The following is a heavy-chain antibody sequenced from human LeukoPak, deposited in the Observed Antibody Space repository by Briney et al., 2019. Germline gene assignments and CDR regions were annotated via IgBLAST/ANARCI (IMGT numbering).Heavy chain of an antibody. Sequence: TGGSLRLSCAASGFIFNIHEMNWVRQAPGKGLEWVSYISSSGSTIYYADSLKGRFTMSRDNAKSSLYLQMNRLRDEDTALYYCARDLHYYVAMDVWGQGTTVTVSS. V-gene: IGHV3-48*03. CDR2: ISSSGSTI. J-gene: IGHJ6*02. CDR1: GFIFNIHE. CDR3: ARDLHYYVAMDV. D-gene: IGHD3-10*02.